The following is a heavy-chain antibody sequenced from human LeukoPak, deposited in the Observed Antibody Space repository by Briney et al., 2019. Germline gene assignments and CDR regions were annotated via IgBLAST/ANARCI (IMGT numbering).Heavy chain of an antibody. CDR3: ARGFSGSYWEYYYYYYGMDV. V-gene: IGHV1-8*01. Sequence: ASVKVSCKASGYTFTSYDINWVRQATGQGLEWMGWMNPNSGNTGYAQKFQGRVTMTRNTSISTAYMELSSLRSEDTAVYYCARGFSGSYWEYYYYYYGMDVWGQGTTVTVSS. D-gene: IGHD1-26*01. CDR1: GYTFTSYD. J-gene: IGHJ6*02. CDR2: MNPNSGNT.